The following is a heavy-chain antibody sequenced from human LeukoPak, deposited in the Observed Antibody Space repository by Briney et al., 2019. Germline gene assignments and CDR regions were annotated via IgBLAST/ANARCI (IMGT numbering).Heavy chain of an antibody. CDR3: ARDLQQWLVPFDY. V-gene: IGHV3-48*03. D-gene: IGHD6-19*01. CDR2: ISSSGSTI. J-gene: IGHJ4*02. Sequence: PGGSLRLSCAASGFTFSSYEMNWIRQAPGKGLEWVSYISSSGSTIYYADSVKGRFTISRDNAKNSLYLQMNSLRAEDTAVYYRARDLQQWLVPFDYWGQGTLVTVSS. CDR1: GFTFSSYE.